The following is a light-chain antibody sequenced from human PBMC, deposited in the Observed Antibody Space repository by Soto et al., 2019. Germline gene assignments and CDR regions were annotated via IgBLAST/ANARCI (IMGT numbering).Light chain of an antibody. CDR3: QQYNNWPRAT. J-gene: IGKJ4*01. Sequence: EIVMTQSPATLSVSLVERATLSCRASQSINSNLAWYQRKPGQAPRLLMFRASIRAAGFPARFSGSGSGTEFNITISSLQSEDSAVYYCQQYNNWPRATFGGGTKVDI. CDR1: QSINSN. V-gene: IGKV3-15*01. CDR2: RAS.